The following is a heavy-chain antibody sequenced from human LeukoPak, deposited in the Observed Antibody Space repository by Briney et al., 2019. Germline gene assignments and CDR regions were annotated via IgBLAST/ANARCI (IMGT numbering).Heavy chain of an antibody. CDR3: VRGPYGASISKWFDP. J-gene: IGHJ5*02. CDR2: IYYSGDT. V-gene: IGHV4-59*01. CDR1: RGSISGYS. Sequence: SETLSLTCTVSRGSISGYSWSWIRQSPGGGLEWIGYIYYSGDTAYNPSLRSRVTLSVETSKNQFSLQLRSVTTADTAVYYCVRGPYGASISKWFDPWGQGTQVIVSP. D-gene: IGHD4/OR15-4a*01.